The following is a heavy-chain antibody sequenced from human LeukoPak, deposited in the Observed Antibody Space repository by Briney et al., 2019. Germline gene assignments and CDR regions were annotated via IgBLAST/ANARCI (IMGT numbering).Heavy chain of an antibody. V-gene: IGHV4-38-2*02. CDR1: VYSISSGYY. Sequence: SETLSLTCTVSVYSISSGYYWGWIRQPPGKGLDWIGSIYHIVITYYNPSLKSRVTISVDTSKNEFSLKLSSVTAADTAVYYCASDPYYGSGSYSHHWFDPWGQGTLVTVSS. CDR3: ASDPYYGSGSYSHHWFDP. CDR2: IYHIVIT. J-gene: IGHJ5*02. D-gene: IGHD3-10*01.